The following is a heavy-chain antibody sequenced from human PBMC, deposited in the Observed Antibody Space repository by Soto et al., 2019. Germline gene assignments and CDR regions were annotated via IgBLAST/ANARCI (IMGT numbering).Heavy chain of an antibody. Sequence: EVQLVESGGGLVQPGGSLRLSCAASGFTFSSYDMHWVRQATGKDLEWVSSIRTAGDTYYPGSVKGRFTFSRENDKNSLYLQMNSRRAGDTAVYYCARGHCSSTRRYGIHYYGMEVWGQGTTVTVSS. V-gene: IGHV3-13*01. CDR1: GFTFSSYD. D-gene: IGHD2-2*01. CDR2: IRTAGDT. CDR3: ARGHCSSTRRYGIHYYGMEV. J-gene: IGHJ6*02.